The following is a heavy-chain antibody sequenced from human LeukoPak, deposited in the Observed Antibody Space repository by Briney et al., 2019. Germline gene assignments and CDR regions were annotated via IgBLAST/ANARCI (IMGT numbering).Heavy chain of an antibody. V-gene: IGHV3-48*03. CDR2: ISSSGSTI. Sequence: GGSLRLSCAASGFTFSSYEMNWVRQAPGKWLEWVSYISSSGSTIYYADSVKGRFTISRDNAKNSLYLQMNSLRAEDTAVYYCARANEVGAFDIWGQGTMVTVSS. CDR3: ARANEVGAFDI. CDR1: GFTFSSYE. J-gene: IGHJ3*02. D-gene: IGHD4/OR15-4a*01.